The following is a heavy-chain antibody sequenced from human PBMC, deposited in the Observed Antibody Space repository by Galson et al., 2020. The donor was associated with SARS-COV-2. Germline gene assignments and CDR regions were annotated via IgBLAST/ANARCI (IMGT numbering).Heavy chain of an antibody. D-gene: IGHD3-22*01. CDR2: IYSGGST. Sequence: GGSLRLSCAASGFPLRSYAMSWVRQAPGKGLEWVSVIYSGGSTYYADSVKGRFTISRDTAKNTLNLQMNSLGVEDTAVYYCVKGVNYYDGSWSYCGQGTLVAVSS. V-gene: IGHV3-23*03. CDR1: GFPLRSYA. CDR3: VKGVNYYDGSWSY. J-gene: IGHJ4*02.